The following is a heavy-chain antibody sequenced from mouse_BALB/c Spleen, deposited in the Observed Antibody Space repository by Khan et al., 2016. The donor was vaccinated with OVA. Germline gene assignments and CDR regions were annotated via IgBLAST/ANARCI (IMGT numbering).Heavy chain of an antibody. V-gene: IGHV1-54*01. CDR1: GYAFTDYL. J-gene: IGHJ3*01. CDR2: INPGSGDT. Sequence: QVQLKESGAELVRPGTSLKVSCKASGYAFTDYLIEWLKQRPGQGLKWIGVINPGSGDTNYNEKFKAKATLTADKASRTAYMQLSSLTSDDSAVYFCTRSGYGFGAYWGQGTLVTVSA. D-gene: IGHD3-2*02. CDR3: TRSGYGFGAY.